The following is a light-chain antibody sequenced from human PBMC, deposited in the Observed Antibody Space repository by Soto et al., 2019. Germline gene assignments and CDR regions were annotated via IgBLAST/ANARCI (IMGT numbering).Light chain of an antibody. CDR3: QVWDIMTDNYV. J-gene: IGLJ1*01. Sequence: SSELTQPPSVSVAPEKTATITCGGNNIGNKRVHWYRQKPGQAPVLLISYDSDRPYGIPERFSGSNSENTATLTISRVEAGDEADYYCQVWDIMTDNYVFGSGTKLTVL. CDR1: NIGNKR. CDR2: YDS. V-gene: IGLV3-21*04.